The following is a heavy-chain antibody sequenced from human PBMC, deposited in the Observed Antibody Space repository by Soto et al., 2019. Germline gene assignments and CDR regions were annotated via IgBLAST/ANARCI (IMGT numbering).Heavy chain of an antibody. Sequence: EVQLLESGGGLVQPGGSLRLSCAASGFTFSSYAMSWVRQAPGKGLEWVSAISGSGGSTYYADSVKGRFTISRDNSKNALDLQMSRLRAEDTVVYYCAKEPSPYSGRINLFGPWGQGTLVTVSS. J-gene: IGHJ5*02. CDR3: AKEPSPYSGRINLFGP. CDR2: ISGSGGST. D-gene: IGHD1-26*01. CDR1: GFTFSSYA. V-gene: IGHV3-23*01.